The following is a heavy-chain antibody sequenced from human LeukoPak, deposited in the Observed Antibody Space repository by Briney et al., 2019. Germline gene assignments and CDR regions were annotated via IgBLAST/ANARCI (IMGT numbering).Heavy chain of an antibody. J-gene: IGHJ5*02. V-gene: IGHV1-69*04. CDR3: ARDLHHWWEQQPYNWFDP. D-gene: IGHD1-26*01. CDR1: GCTFTSYA. CDR2: IIPILGIA. Sequence: SVTVSCKASGCTFTSYAISWVRQAPGQGLEWMGRIIPILGIANYAQKFQGRVTITADKSTSTAYMELSSLRSEDTAVYYCARDLHHWWEQQPYNWFDPWGQGTLVTVSS.